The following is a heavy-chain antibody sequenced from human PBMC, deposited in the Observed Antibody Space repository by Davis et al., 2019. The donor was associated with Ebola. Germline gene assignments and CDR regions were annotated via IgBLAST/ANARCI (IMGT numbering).Heavy chain of an antibody. V-gene: IGHV3-23*01. CDR3: AKDLFWWSASDV. CDR1: GFTSSCCA. Sequence: GESLKISCPASGFTSSCCAMSWVRQAPGKGLEWVSGIGSDGGTHYAGSVRGRFTISRDDSKNTLFLQMNSLRGEDTAVYYCAKDLFWWSASDVWGQGTTVVVS. D-gene: IGHD2-8*02. J-gene: IGHJ6*02. CDR2: IGSDGGT.